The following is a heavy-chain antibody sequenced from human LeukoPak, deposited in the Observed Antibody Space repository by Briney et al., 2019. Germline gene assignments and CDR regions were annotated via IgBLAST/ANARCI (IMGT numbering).Heavy chain of an antibody. D-gene: IGHD2-15*01. V-gene: IGHV4-30-4*01. J-gene: IGHJ4*02. CDR3: ARGSQYCSGGSCYNPFDY. CDR2: IYYSGST. Sequence: SETLSLTCAVYGGSISSGDYYWSWIRQPPGKGLEWIGYIYYSGSTYYNPSLKSRVTISVDTSKNQFSLKLSSVTAADTAVYYCARGSQYCSGGSCYNPFDYWGQGTLVTVSS. CDR1: GGSISSGDYY.